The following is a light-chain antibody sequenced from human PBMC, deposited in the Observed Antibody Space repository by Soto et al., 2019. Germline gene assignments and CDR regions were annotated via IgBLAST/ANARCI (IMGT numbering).Light chain of an antibody. CDR3: GSHAGNSNLV. J-gene: IGLJ3*02. Sequence: QSALTQPPSASGSPGQSVTISCTGTSTDVGAYNYVSWYQQHPGKAPKLMFYEVTKRPSGVPDRFSGSKSGNTASLTVSGLQTEDEADYYCGSHAGNSNLVFGGGTKLTVL. CDR2: EVT. CDR1: STDVGAYNY. V-gene: IGLV2-8*01.